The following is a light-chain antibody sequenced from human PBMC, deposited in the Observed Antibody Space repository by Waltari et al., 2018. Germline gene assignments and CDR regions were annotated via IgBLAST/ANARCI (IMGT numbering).Light chain of an antibody. J-gene: IGLJ3*02. CDR3: CSYAGSFTWV. CDR1: NSDVGRYIL. V-gene: IGLV2-23*02. Sequence: QSAPTQPASVSGSPGQSITIPCTGTNSDVGRYILVSWYQQHPDKAPKLIIYDVTERPSGVSDRLSGSKSGNTASLTISGLQAEDEADYYCCSYAGSFTWVFGGGTKLTVL. CDR2: DVT.